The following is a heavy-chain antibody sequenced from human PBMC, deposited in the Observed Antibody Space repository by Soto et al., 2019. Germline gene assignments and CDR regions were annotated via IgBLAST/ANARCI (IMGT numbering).Heavy chain of an antibody. CDR3: ARHEGSNPFYYGVDV. CDR2: MYFTGSS. Sequence: PSETLSLTCTLSGGSISISSYYWGWIRQPPGKGLEWIGSMYFTGSSYYNPSLNSLVTISLDTSKNQFSLKLSSLTAEDTAVYFCARHEGSNPFYYGVDVWGQGTTVT. D-gene: IGHD6-13*01. CDR1: GGSISISSYY. J-gene: IGHJ6*02. V-gene: IGHV4-39*01.